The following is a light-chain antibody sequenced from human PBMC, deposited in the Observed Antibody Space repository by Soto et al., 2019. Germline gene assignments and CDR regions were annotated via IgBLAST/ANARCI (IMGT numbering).Light chain of an antibody. J-gene: IGKJ4*01. V-gene: IGKV3D-15*01. CDR1: QSVNIH. CDR2: GIY. Sequence: EIVMTQSPATLSVSPGERATLSCRASQSVNIHYLAWYQQKPGPAPRLLIYGIYKGATDIPGRCGGSWAGSEFTLTISRLHSEYFAFYYCQQYNNWPLTFGGGTKVDIK. CDR3: QQYNNWPLT.